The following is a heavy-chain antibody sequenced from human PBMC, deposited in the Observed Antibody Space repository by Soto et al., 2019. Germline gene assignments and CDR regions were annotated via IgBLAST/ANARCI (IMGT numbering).Heavy chain of an antibody. Sequence: SETLSLTCTVSGGSISSYYWSWIRQPPGKGPEWIGYIYYSGSTNYNPSLKSRVTISVDTSKNQFSLKLSSVTAADTAVYYCARDYVGYCSSTSCYLGAFDIWGQGTMVTVSS. CDR1: GGSISSYY. V-gene: IGHV4-59*01. D-gene: IGHD2-2*01. J-gene: IGHJ3*02. CDR3: ARDYVGYCSSTSCYLGAFDI. CDR2: IYYSGST.